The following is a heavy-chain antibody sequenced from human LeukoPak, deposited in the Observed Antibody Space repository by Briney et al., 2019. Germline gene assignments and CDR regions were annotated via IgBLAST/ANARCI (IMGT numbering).Heavy chain of an antibody. J-gene: IGHJ6*02. D-gene: IGHD5-18*01. V-gene: IGHV1-2*02. CDR3: ASSRGYSYGLHYYYGMDV. CDR1: GYTCTSYN. CDR2: INPNSGGT. Sequence: ASVKVSCKASGYTCTSYNIHCVRHAPGQGLEWMGWINPNSGGTNYAQKFQGRVTMTRDTSTSTAYMELSRLRSDDTAVYYCASSRGYSYGLHYYYGMDVWGQGTTVTVSS.